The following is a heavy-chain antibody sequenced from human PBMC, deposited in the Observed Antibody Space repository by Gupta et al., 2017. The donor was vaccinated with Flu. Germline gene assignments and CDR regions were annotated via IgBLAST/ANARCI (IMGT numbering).Heavy chain of an antibody. V-gene: IGHV3-23*01. D-gene: IGHD1-26*01. CDR3: ANQYSGSYLGYFDY. J-gene: IGHJ4*02. CDR1: GFTFSSYA. Sequence: EVQLLESGGGLVQPGGSLRLSCAASGFTFSSYAMSWVRQAPGKGLEWVSAIRGSGGSTYYADSVKGRFTISRDNSKNTLYLQMNSLSAEDTAVYYCANQYSGSYLGYFDYWGQGTLVTVAS. CDR2: IRGSGGST.